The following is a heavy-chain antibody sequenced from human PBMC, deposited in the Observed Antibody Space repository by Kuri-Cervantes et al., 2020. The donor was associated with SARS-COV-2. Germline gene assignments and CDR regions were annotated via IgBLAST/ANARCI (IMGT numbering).Heavy chain of an antibody. V-gene: IGHV3-23*01. J-gene: IGHJ4*02. CDR2: ISGSGGST. D-gene: IGHD2-21*02. Sequence: GGSLRLSCAASGFTFSSYAMSWVRQAPGRGLEWVSAISGSGGSTYYADSVKGRFTISRDNSKNTLYLQMNSLRAEDTAVYYCAKLGSRRHCEDWGQGTLVTVSS. CDR1: GFTFSSYA. CDR3: AKLGSRRHCED.